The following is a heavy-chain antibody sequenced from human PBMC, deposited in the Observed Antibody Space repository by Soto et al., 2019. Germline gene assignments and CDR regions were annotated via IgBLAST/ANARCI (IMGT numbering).Heavy chain of an antibody. V-gene: IGHV3-30*18. CDR3: AKTPVVYYYYGMDV. Sequence: GGSLRLSCAASGFTFSSYGMHWVRQAPGKGLEWVAVISYDGSNKYYADSVKGRFTISRDNSKNTLYLQMNSPRAEDTAVYYCAKTPVVYYYYGMDVWGQGTTVTVSS. CDR1: GFTFSSYG. D-gene: IGHD2-15*01. J-gene: IGHJ6*02. CDR2: ISYDGSNK.